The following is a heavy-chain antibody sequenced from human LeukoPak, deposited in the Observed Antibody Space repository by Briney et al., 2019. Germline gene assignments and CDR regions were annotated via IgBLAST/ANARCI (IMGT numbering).Heavy chain of an antibody. V-gene: IGHV1-2*06. D-gene: IGHD6-6*01. CDR2: INPNSGGT. Sequence: GASVKVSCKASGYTFTGYYMHWVRQAPGQGLEWMGRINPNSGGTNYAQKFQGRVTMTRDTSISTAYMELSRLRSDDTAVYYCARLTSSIAGGYYYYYMDVWGKGTTVTVSS. CDR1: GYTFTGYY. J-gene: IGHJ6*03. CDR3: ARLTSSIAGGYYYYYMDV.